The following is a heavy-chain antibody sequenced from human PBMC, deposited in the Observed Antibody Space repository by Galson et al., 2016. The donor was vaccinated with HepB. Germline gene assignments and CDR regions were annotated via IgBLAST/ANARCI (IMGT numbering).Heavy chain of an antibody. J-gene: IGHJ5*02. CDR3: ARDPWGVIMARDTWLDP. D-gene: IGHD3-10*01. CDR2: ITPIFDTT. CDR1: GGTFSSYT. Sequence: SVKVSCKASGGTFSSYTVSWVRQAPGQGLEWMGAITPIFDTTHYAQEFQGRVTITADKSTGTAYMELSSLRSEDTAVYYCARDPWGVIMARDTWLDPLGQGTLVTVSS. V-gene: IGHV1-69*06.